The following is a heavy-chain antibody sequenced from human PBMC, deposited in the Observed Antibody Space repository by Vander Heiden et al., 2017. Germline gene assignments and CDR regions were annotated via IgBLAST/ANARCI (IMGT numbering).Heavy chain of an antibody. Sequence: QVQLVESGGGVVQPGRSLRLSCAASGFTFSSSGMHWVRQAPGKGLEWVAVISYDGSNKYYADSVKGRFTISRDNSKNTLYLQMNSLRAEDTAVYYCAKSEKYFDWLLYLGIDYWGQGTLVTVSS. J-gene: IGHJ4*02. D-gene: IGHD3-9*01. CDR2: ISYDGSNK. CDR3: AKSEKYFDWLLYLGIDY. V-gene: IGHV3-30*18. CDR1: GFTFSSSG.